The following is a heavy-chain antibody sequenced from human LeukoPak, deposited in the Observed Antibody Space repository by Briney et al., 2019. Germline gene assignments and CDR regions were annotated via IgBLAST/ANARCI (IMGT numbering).Heavy chain of an antibody. J-gene: IGHJ4*02. CDR1: GFTFSSYG. CDR2: IWYDGSNK. V-gene: IGHV3-33*06. Sequence: PGGSLRLSCAASGFTFSSYGMHWVRQAPGKGLEWVAVIWYDGSNKYYADSVKGRLTISRDNSKNTLYLQMNSLRAEDTAVYYCAKNLRGSYYVEDYWGQGTLVTVSS. D-gene: IGHD1-26*01. CDR3: AKNLRGSYYVEDY.